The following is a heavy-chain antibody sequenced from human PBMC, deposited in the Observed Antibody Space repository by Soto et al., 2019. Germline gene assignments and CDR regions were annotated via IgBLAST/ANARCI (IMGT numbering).Heavy chain of an antibody. CDR1: GASVSSYY. CDR2: IYYIGAY. V-gene: IGHV4-59*02. J-gene: IGHJ5*02. D-gene: IGHD1-7*01. Sequence: PSETLSLTCSVSGASVSSYYWSWVRQPPGKGLEWIGYIYYIGAYNYNPSLKSRVTISVDTSKNQFSLKLTSVTAADTAVYYCARTPETRDWLDPWGQGTLVT. CDR3: ARTPETRDWLDP.